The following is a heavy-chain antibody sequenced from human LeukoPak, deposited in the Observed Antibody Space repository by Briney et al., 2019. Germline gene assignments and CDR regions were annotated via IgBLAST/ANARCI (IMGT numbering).Heavy chain of an antibody. Sequence: PGGSLRLSCAASGFTFSSYGMHWVRQAPGKGLEWVAFIRYDGSNKYYADSVKGRFTISRDNSKNTLYLQMNSLRAEDTAVYYCAKDHRTNYYYYYMDVWGKGTTVTISS. V-gene: IGHV3-30*02. J-gene: IGHJ6*03. CDR2: IRYDGSNK. CDR1: GFTFSSYG. D-gene: IGHD1/OR15-1a*01. CDR3: AKDHRTNYYYYYMDV.